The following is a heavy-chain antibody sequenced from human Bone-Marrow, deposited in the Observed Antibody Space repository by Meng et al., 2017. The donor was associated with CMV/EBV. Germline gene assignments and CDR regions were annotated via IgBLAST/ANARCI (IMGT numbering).Heavy chain of an antibody. J-gene: IGHJ4*02. V-gene: IGHV1-3*01. CDR2: INAGNGNT. CDR3: ATAGLIVPALGF. D-gene: IGHD2-2*01. CDR1: GYTFTSYA. Sequence: QVQRVQSGAEVKKPGASVTVSCKSSGYTFTSYAMHWVRQAPGQRLEWMGWINAGNGNTKYSQKFQGRVTITRDTSASTAYMELSSLRSEDTAVYYCATAGLIVPALGFWGQGTLVTVSS.